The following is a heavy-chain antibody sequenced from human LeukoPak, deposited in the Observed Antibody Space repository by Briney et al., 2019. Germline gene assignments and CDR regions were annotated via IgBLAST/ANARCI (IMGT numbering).Heavy chain of an antibody. CDR1: GFTISSYG. J-gene: IGHJ4*02. CDR2: ISYDGSNK. Sequence: GRSLRLSCAASGFTISSYGMHWVRQAPGKGLEWVAVISYDGSNKYYADSVKGRFTISRDNSKNTLYLQMNSLRAEDTAVYYCAKDMRYSSGWLDYWGQGTLVTVSS. V-gene: IGHV3-30*18. D-gene: IGHD6-19*01. CDR3: AKDMRYSSGWLDY.